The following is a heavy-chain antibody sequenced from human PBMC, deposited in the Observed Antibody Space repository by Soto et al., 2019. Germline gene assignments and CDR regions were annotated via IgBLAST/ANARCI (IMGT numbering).Heavy chain of an antibody. D-gene: IGHD6-6*01. CDR2: IKQDGSEK. J-gene: IGHJ4*02. Sequence: PGGSLRLSCASSVFTFSSYWMSCVRHAPGKGLEWVANIKQDGSEKYYVDSVKGRFTISRDNDKNSLYLQMNSLRAEDTAVYYCARDLTSSSSRAAYLDYLGQGTLVIVSS. V-gene: IGHV3-7*03. CDR3: ARDLTSSSSRAAYLDY. CDR1: VFTFSSYW.